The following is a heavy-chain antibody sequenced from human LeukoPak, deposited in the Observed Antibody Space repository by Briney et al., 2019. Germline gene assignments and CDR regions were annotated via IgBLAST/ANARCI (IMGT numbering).Heavy chain of an antibody. V-gene: IGHV3-21*01. CDR2: ISSSSSYI. D-gene: IGHD2-15*01. J-gene: IGHJ4*02. CDR1: GFTFSSYS. Sequence: PGGSPRLSCAASGFTFSSYSMNWVRQAPGKGLEWVSSISSSSSYIYYADSVKGRFTISRDNAKNSLYLQMNSLSAEDTAVYYCARSSPAATHASDYWGQGTLVTVSS. CDR3: ARSSPAATHASDY.